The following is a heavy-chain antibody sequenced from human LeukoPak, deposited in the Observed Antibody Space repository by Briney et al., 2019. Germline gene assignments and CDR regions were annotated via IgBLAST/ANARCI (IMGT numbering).Heavy chain of an antibody. CDR3: ARGWDTGYGYYGTDV. CDR1: GGSISGYY. CDR2: IYYSGTV. V-gene: IGHV4-59*01. J-gene: IGHJ6*02. D-gene: IGHD5-18*01. Sequence: SETLSLTCTVSGGSISGYYWSWIRQPPGKGLEWIGNIYYSGTVNYSPSLKSRVTISVATSNNQFSLNLLFVTAADSAVYYCARGWDTGYGYYGTDVWGQGTTVTVSS.